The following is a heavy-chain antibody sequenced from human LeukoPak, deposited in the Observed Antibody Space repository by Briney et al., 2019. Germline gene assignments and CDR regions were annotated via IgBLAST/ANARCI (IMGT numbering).Heavy chain of an antibody. CDR3: ARAQWGYPFDV. J-gene: IGHJ3*01. CDR1: GFSSSNYW. Sequence: GGSLRLSCAASGFSSSNYWMTWIRQAPGKGLEWVATIKGDGSDKRYVDSVRGRFTISRDDVKNSLYLQLNNLRAEDTAIYYCARAQWGYPFDVWGQGTRVTVSS. D-gene: IGHD5-18*01. V-gene: IGHV3-7*03. CDR2: IKGDGSDK.